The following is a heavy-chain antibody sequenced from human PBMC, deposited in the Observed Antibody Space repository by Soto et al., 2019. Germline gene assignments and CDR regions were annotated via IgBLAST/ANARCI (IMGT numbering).Heavy chain of an antibody. J-gene: IGHJ4*02. CDR1: GASISNYY. D-gene: IGHD6-13*01. CDR2: VYYSGST. V-gene: IGHV4-59*08. Sequence: SETLSLTCTVSGASISNYYWSWIRQPPGKELEWIGYVYYSGSTNYNPSLKSRVTISADTSKNQFSLKLSSVTAADTAMSYCARSHLTAALFDSCGQGTLVTVSS. CDR3: ARSHLTAALFDS.